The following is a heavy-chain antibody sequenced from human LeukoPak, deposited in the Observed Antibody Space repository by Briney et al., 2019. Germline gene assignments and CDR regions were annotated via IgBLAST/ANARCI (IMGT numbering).Heavy chain of an antibody. D-gene: IGHD3-10*01. CDR1: GFTFSSYS. Sequence: PGRSLRLSCAASGFTFSSYSMNWVRQAPGKGLEWVSSISSSSSYIYYADSVKGRFTISRDNAKNSLYLQMNSLRAEDTAVYYCVRDQSGGRGDYWGQGTLVTVSS. CDR2: ISSSSSYI. CDR3: VRDQSGGRGDY. J-gene: IGHJ4*02. V-gene: IGHV3-21*01.